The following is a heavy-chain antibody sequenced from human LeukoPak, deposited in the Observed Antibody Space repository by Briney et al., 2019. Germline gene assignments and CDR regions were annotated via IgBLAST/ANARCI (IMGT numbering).Heavy chain of an antibody. CDR2: IYYSGST. D-gene: IGHD5-18*01. J-gene: IGHJ5*02. CDR3: ARDWGTPMAHTDH. V-gene: IGHV4-39*07. Sequence: SETLSLTCTVSGGSFSSSSYYWGWIRQPPGKGLEWIGSIYYSGSTYYNPSLKSRATTSVDTSKNQFSLKLSSVTAADTAVYYCARDWGTPMAHTDHWGQGTLVTVSS. CDR1: GGSFSSSSYY.